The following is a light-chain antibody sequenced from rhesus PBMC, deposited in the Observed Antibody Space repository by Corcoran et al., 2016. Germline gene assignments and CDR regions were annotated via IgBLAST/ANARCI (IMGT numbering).Light chain of an antibody. V-gene: IGKV3-42*03. Sequence: EIVMTQSLGPLSLSPGERATLSCRASQSVSSRLDWYHKKPGQVPRLLSYGPSSRATGIPDRSSGSGSGTEFTLTINSLEPEYFTVDYCKQYSNWPPLTFGGGTKVEIK. CDR2: GPS. J-gene: IGKJ4*01. CDR1: QSVSSR. CDR3: KQYSNWPPLT.